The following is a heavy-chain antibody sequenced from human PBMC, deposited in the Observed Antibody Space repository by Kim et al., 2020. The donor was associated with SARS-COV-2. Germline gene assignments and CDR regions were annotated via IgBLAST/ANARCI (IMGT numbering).Heavy chain of an antibody. D-gene: IGHD3-22*01. Sequence: ASVKVSCKASGYTFTGYNMHWVRQAPGRGLEWMGWINPNSGDTHYAQKFQGRVTISRDTSISTAYMELSSLISDDTAVYYCAKSTRGYFYDNTVYSGYFDLWGRGTLVTVSS. CDR3: AKSTRGYFYDNTVYSGYFDL. V-gene: IGHV1-2*02. CDR1: GYTFTGYN. CDR2: INPNSGDT. J-gene: IGHJ2*01.